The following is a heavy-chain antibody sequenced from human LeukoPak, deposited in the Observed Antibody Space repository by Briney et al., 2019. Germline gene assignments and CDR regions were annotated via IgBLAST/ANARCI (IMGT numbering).Heavy chain of an antibody. Sequence: PSETLSLTCAVSGGSISSSNWWSWVRQPPGKGLEWIGEIYHSGSTNYNPSLESRVTMSLDTSKNQFSLKLSSVTAADTAVYYCARDENGYVWGSFRAWGQGTLVTVSS. CDR3: ARDENGYVWGSFRA. D-gene: IGHD3-16*02. J-gene: IGHJ5*02. CDR2: IYHSGST. V-gene: IGHV4-4*02. CDR1: GGSISSSNW.